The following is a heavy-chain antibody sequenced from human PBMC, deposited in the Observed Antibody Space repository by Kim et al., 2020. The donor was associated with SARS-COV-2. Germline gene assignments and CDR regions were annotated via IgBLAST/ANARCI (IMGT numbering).Heavy chain of an antibody. CDR3: ARVHWIAARPSYYYYGMDV. Sequence: SVKVSCKASGGTFSSYAISWVRQAPGQGLEWMGGIIPIFGTANYAQKFQGRVTITADESTSTAYMELSSLRSEDTAVYYCARVHWIAARPSYYYYGMDVWGQGTTVTVS. D-gene: IGHD6-6*01. CDR2: IIPIFGTA. J-gene: IGHJ6*02. V-gene: IGHV1-69*13. CDR1: GGTFSSYA.